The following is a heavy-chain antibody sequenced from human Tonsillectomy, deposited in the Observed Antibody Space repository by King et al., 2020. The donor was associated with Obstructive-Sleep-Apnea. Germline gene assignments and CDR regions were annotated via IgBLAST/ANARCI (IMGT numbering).Heavy chain of an antibody. D-gene: IGHD6-19*01. CDR1: GFTFTTCA. CDR3: AKDLSRRIAVAGWGLFDY. V-gene: IGHV3-23*04. CDR2: ISGSGNTA. J-gene: IGHJ4*02. Sequence: VQLVESGGGLVQPGGSLRLSCAASGFTFTTCAMSWVRQAPGKGLEWVSAISGSGNTAYYADSVKGRFTISRDNSRNTLYLQMNSLGAEDTAVYYCAKDLSRRIAVAGWGLFDYWGQGTLATVSS.